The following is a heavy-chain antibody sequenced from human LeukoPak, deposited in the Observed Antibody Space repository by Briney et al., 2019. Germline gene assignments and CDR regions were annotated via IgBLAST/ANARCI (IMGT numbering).Heavy chain of an antibody. Sequence: SETLSLTCTVSGGSISSSYSYWGWIRQPPGKGLEWIGSIYYSGSTYYNPSLKSRVTISVDTSKNQFSLQLSSVTAADTAVYYCAGHLSGYSYYYYYYMDVWGKGTTVTVSS. CDR3: AGHLSGYSYYYYYYMDV. CDR1: GGSISSSYSY. D-gene: IGHD3-9*01. CDR2: IYYSGST. V-gene: IGHV4-39*01. J-gene: IGHJ6*03.